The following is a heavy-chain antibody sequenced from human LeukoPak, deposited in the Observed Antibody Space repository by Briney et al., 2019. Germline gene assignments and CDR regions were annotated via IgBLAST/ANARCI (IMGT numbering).Heavy chain of an antibody. D-gene: IGHD4-11*01. J-gene: IGHJ5*02. CDR3: ARDGNSYYDH. Sequence: SETLSLTCAVSGGSINNHKWWSWIRQSPGKGLEWLGEIFYTGSPNYNPSFKSRITMSVDKSNNQFSLILTSVTVADTAVYYCARDGNSYYDHWGQGILVTVTS. CDR1: GGSINNHKW. V-gene: IGHV4-4*02. CDR2: IFYTGSP.